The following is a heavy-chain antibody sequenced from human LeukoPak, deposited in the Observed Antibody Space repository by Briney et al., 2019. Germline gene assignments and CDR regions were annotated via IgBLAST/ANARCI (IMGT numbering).Heavy chain of an antibody. Sequence: SETLSLTCTVSGYSISSGYYWGWIRQPPGKGLEWIGSIYHSGSTYYNPSLKSRVTISVDTSKNQFSLKLSSVTAADTAVYYCARVEMATPYYFDYWGQGTLVTVSS. V-gene: IGHV4-38-2*02. CDR3: ARVEMATPYYFDY. CDR2: IYHSGST. D-gene: IGHD5-24*01. J-gene: IGHJ4*02. CDR1: GYSISSGYY.